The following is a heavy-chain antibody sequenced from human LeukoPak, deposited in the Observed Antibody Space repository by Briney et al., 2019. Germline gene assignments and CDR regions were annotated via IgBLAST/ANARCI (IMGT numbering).Heavy chain of an antibody. Sequence: GGSLRLSCAASGFTVSRNYMSWVRQAPGKGLEWVSIIYSGGTTYYADSVKGRFTISRDNAKNSLYLQMNSLRAEDTAVYYCAREGTYGSGSYYWAFDIWGQGTMVTVSS. J-gene: IGHJ3*02. V-gene: IGHV3-53*01. D-gene: IGHD3-10*01. CDR3: AREGTYGSGSYYWAFDI. CDR1: GFTVSRNY. CDR2: IYSGGTT.